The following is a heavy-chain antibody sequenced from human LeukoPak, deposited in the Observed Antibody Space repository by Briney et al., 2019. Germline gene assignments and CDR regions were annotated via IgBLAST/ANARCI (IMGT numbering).Heavy chain of an antibody. CDR1: GGSISSYY. CDR3: ATYYYDSSAKRWFDP. CDR2: IYTSGST. D-gene: IGHD3-22*01. Sequence: PSETLSLTCTVSGGSISSYYWSWIRQPPGKGLEWIGRIYTSGSTNYNPSLKSRVTMSVDTSKNQFSLKLSSVTAADTAVYYCATYYYDSSAKRWFDPWGQGTLVTVSS. V-gene: IGHV4-4*07. J-gene: IGHJ5*02.